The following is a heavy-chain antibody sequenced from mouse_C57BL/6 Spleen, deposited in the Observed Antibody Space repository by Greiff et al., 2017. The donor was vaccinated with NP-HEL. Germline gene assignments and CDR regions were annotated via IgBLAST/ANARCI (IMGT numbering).Heavy chain of an antibody. D-gene: IGHD2-4*01. CDR1: GYAFTNYL. Sequence: QVQLQQSGAELVRPGTSVKVSCKASGYAFTNYLIEWVKQRPGQGLEWIGVINPGSGGTNYNEKFKGKATLTADKSSSTAYMQLSSLTSEDSAVYLCARSGYDDDWGQGTMVTVSA. CDR3: ARSGYDDD. V-gene: IGHV1-54*01. J-gene: IGHJ3*01. CDR2: INPGSGGT.